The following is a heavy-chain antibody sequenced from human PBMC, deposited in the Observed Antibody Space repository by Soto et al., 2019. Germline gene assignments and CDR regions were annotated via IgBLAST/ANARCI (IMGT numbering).Heavy chain of an antibody. V-gene: IGHV5-51*01. J-gene: IGHJ4*02. Sequence: GESLKISCKGSGYSFTSYWIGWVRQMPGKGLEWMGIIYPGDSDTRYSPSFQGRVTISADKSISTAYLQWSSLKASDTAMYYCARRPADYYGSGTAPDNWGQGTLVTVSS. CDR1: GYSFTSYW. CDR3: ARRPADYYGSGTAPDN. CDR2: IYPGDSDT. D-gene: IGHD3-10*01.